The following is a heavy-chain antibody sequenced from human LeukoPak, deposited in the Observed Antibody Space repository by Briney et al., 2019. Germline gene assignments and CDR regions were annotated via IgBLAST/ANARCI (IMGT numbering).Heavy chain of an antibody. Sequence: ASVSVSYTSSVYRLIIYYIHWVRQAPGQGGERMGVINASNGGITYAQKFQRRVSMTTDTSTRTFYMELSSLRSEDTAIYFCARGQYCSAVSCPNCFDIWGQGTMVTVSS. J-gene: IGHJ3*02. CDR3: ARGQYCSAVSCPNCFDI. V-gene: IGHV1-46*03. D-gene: IGHD2-15*01. CDR1: VYRLIIYY. CDR2: INASNGGI.